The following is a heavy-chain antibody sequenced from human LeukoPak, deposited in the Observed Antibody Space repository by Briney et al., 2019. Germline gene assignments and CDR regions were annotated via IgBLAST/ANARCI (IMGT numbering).Heavy chain of an antibody. CDR3: AKQLGYCSDGSCYFPY. J-gene: IGHJ4*02. CDR2: ISNNGGYT. D-gene: IGHD2-15*01. CDR1: GFAFSGSA. Sequence: GGSLRLSCAASGFAFSGSAMSWVRQAPGKGLEWVSAISNNGGYTYYADSVQGRFTISRDNSKSTLCLQMNSLRAEDTAVYYCAKQLGYCSDGSCYFPYWGQGTLVTVSS. V-gene: IGHV3-23*01.